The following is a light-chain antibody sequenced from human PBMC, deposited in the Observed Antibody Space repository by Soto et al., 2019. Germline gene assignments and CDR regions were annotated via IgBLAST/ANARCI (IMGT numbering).Light chain of an antibody. CDR2: KAS. J-gene: IGKJ4*01. Sequence: DIQMTQSPSTLSASVGDRVTITCRASQSISTWLAWYQQKPGKDPKLLIYKASSLEGGVPSRFSGSGSGTEFNITISSLQPDDFATYYCQQYKTYPLTFGGGTTVDIK. CDR1: QSISTW. CDR3: QQYKTYPLT. V-gene: IGKV1-5*03.